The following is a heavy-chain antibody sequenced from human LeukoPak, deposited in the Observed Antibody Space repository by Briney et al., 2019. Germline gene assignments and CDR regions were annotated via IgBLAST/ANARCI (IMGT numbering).Heavy chain of an antibody. D-gene: IGHD6-19*01. CDR2: IKQDGSEK. J-gene: IGHJ4*02. CDR3: ASSSGWIIDY. Sequence: GGSLRLSCAASGFTFSNYWMNWVRQAPGKGLEWVANIKQDGSEKYYVDSVKGRFTISRDNAKNSLFLQMNSLRAEDAAVYYCASSSGWIIDYWGQGTLVTVSS. V-gene: IGHV3-7*01. CDR1: GFTFSNYW.